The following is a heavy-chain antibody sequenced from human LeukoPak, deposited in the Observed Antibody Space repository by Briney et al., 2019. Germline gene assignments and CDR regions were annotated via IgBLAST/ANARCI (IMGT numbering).Heavy chain of an antibody. CDR1: GYTFTSYG. J-gene: IGHJ4*02. CDR2: ISAYNGNT. CDR3: ARKGYSYGNDGFDY. D-gene: IGHD5-18*01. V-gene: IGHV1-18*01. Sequence: ASVKVSRMASGYTFTSYGISWVRQAPGQGLEWMGWISAYNGNTNYAQKLQGRVTMTTDTSTSTAYMELRSLRSDDTAVYYCARKGYSYGNDGFDYWGQGTLVTVSS.